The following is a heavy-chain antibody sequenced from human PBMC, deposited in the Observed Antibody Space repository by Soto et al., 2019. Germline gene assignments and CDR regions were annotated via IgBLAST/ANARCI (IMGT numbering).Heavy chain of an antibody. CDR3: ARDRQGDNWDSRGSWFDP. V-gene: IGHV4-30-4*01. J-gene: IGHJ5*02. CDR1: GGSISSGDYY. D-gene: IGHD1-20*01. CDR2: IYYSGTT. Sequence: SETLSLTCTVSGGSISSGDYYWSWIRQPPGKGLEWIGYIYYSGTTYYNPSLKSRVTISVDTSENQFSLKLSSVTAADTAVYYCARDRQGDNWDSRGSWFDPWGQGTLVTVSS.